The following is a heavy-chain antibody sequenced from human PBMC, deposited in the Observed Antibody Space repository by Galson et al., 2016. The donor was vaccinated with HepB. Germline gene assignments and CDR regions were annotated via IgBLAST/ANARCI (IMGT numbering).Heavy chain of an antibody. J-gene: IGHJ4*02. CDR1: GFTFPTSV. V-gene: IGHV3-48*02. Sequence: SLRLSCAASGFTFPTSVFHWVRQAPGKGLEWVSYISNTSSTMYYADSVKGRFAISRDNAKNSLYLQMNSPRDEDTAVYYCATPGKTNHYWGQGTLVTVSS. CDR2: ISNTSSTM. D-gene: IGHD1-14*01. CDR3: ATPGKTNHY.